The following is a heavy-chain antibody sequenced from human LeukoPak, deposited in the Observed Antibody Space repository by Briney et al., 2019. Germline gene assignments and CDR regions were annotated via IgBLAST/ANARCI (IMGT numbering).Heavy chain of an antibody. J-gene: IGHJ3*02. D-gene: IGHD3-10*01. Sequence: SVKVSCKVSGYTLTELSMHWVRKAPGQGLEWMGGIIPIFGTANYAQKFQGRVTITADESTSTAYMELSSLRSEDTAVYYCASLDYGSGSYYNGAFDIWGQGTMVTVSS. V-gene: IGHV1-69*13. CDR3: ASLDYGSGSYYNGAFDI. CDR2: IIPIFGTA. CDR1: GYTLTELS.